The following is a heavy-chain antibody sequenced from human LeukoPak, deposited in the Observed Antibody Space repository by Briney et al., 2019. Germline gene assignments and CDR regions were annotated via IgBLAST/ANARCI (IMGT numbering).Heavy chain of an antibody. V-gene: IGHV3-7*03. CDR3: AKDRRAGSYDY. CDR1: GFHFTTYW. J-gene: IGHJ4*02. Sequence: GGSLRLSCAASGFHFTTYWMGWVRQAPGKGLEWVANIKQDGSEKYYVDSVKGRFTISRDNSKNTLYLQMNSLRAEDTAVYYCAKDRRAGSYDYWGQGTLVTVSS. CDR2: IKQDGSEK. D-gene: IGHD3-10*01.